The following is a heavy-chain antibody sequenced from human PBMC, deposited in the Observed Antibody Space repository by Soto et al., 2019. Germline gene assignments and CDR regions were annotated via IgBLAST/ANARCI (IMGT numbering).Heavy chain of an antibody. J-gene: IGHJ2*01. V-gene: IGHV3-30-3*01. D-gene: IGHD4-17*01. CDR1: GFTFSSYA. CDR3: ARGKQDGDYGDWIQGWYFDL. CDR2: ISYDGSNK. Sequence: QVQLVESGGGVVQPGRSLRLSCAASGFTFSSYAMHWVRQAPGKGLEWVAVISYDGSNKYYADSVKGRFTISRDNSKNTLYLQMNSLRAEDTAVYYCARGKQDGDYGDWIQGWYFDLWGRGTLVTVSS.